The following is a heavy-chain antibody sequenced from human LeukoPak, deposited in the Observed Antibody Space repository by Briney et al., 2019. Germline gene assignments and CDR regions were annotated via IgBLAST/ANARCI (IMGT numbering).Heavy chain of an antibody. CDR1: GYTFTSYD. D-gene: IGHD3-22*01. Sequence: PEASVKVSCKASGYTFTSYDINWVRQATGQGLEWMGWMNPNSGNTGYAQKFQGRVTMTRNPSISTAYMELSSLEPDDTAVYYCTAFLAYYNASAYYPFDYWGQGTLVTVSS. V-gene: IGHV1-8*01. CDR2: MNPNSGNT. J-gene: IGHJ4*02. CDR3: TAFLAYYNASAYYPFDY.